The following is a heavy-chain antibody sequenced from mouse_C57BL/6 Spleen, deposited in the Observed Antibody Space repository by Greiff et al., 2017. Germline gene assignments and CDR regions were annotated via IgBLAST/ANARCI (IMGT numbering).Heavy chain of an antibody. D-gene: IGHD2-4*01. Sequence: EVKLQESGPGLVKPSQSLSLTCSVTGYSITSGYYWNWIRQFPGNKLEWMGYISYDGSNNYNPSLKNRISITRDTSKNQFFLKLNSVTTEDTATYYCARENYGSGDYWGQGTSVTVSS. CDR2: ISYDGSN. CDR3: ARENYGSGDY. J-gene: IGHJ4*01. V-gene: IGHV3-6*01. CDR1: GYSITSGYY.